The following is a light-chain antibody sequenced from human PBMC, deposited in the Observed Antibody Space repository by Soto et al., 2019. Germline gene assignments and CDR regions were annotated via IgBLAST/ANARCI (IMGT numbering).Light chain of an antibody. CDR1: QSVSSY. Sequence: EIVLTQSPATLSLSPGERATLSCRASQSVSSYLAWYQQKPGQAPRLLIYDASNRATGIPARFSGSGSGTDFTLTISSLEPEDFAVYYCQQRSSWPLITFGQGTLLEVK. CDR2: DAS. CDR3: QQRSSWPLIT. J-gene: IGKJ5*01. V-gene: IGKV3-11*01.